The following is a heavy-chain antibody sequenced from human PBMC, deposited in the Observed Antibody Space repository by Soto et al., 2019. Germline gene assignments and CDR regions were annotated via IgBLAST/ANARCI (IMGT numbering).Heavy chain of an antibody. CDR1: GFAFSSYA. CDR2: ISGSGGST. J-gene: IGHJ4*02. D-gene: IGHD3-10*01. V-gene: IGHV3-23*01. Sequence: PGGSLRLSCAASGFAFSSYAMSWVRQAPGKGLEWVSAISGSGGSTYYADSVKGRFTISRDNSKNTLYLQMNSLRAEDTAVYYCAKSFGEWLTTVVDYWGQGTLVTVSS. CDR3: AKSFGEWLTTVVDY.